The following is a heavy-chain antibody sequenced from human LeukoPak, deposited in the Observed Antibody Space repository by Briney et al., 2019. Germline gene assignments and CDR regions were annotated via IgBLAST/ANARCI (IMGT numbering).Heavy chain of an antibody. CDR3: ARLGYSSGFDY. V-gene: IGHV4-59*08. J-gene: IGHJ4*02. CDR2: IYYSGST. D-gene: IGHD6-19*01. Sequence: SETLSLTCTVSGGSISSYYWSWIRQPPGKGLEWIGYIYYSGSTNYNPSLKSRVTISVDTSKNQFSLKLSSVTAADTAVYYCARLGYSSGFDYWGQETLVTVSS. CDR1: GGSISSYY.